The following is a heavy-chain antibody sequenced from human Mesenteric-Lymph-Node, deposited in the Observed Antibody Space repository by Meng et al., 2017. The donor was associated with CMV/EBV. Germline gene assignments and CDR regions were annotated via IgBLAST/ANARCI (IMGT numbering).Heavy chain of an antibody. CDR1: VFTFSRYA. J-gene: IGHJ4*02. CDR3: AAEYQLLNTPYFEY. CDR2: ISYDGGTK. D-gene: IGHD6-6*01. V-gene: IGHV3-30-3*01. Sequence: GESLKISCADSVFTFSRYAIHWVRQAPGKGLEWVALISYDGGTKNYADSVKGRLTISRDNSRNTVYLHLDSLRAEDTAVYYCAAEYQLLNTPYFEYWGQGTLVTVSS.